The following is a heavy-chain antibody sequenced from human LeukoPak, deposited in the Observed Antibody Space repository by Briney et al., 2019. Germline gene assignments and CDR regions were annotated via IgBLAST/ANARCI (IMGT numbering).Heavy chain of an antibody. CDR3: AIAGEYSDDAFDI. V-gene: IGHV3-23*01. Sequence: GGSLRLSCAASGFTFSSYAMSWVRQAPRKGLEWVSAISGSGGSTYYADSVKGRFTISRDNSKNTLYLQMNSLRAEDTAVYYCAIAGEYSDDAFDIWGQGTMVTVSS. CDR2: ISGSGGST. J-gene: IGHJ3*02. D-gene: IGHD4-17*01. CDR1: GFTFSSYA.